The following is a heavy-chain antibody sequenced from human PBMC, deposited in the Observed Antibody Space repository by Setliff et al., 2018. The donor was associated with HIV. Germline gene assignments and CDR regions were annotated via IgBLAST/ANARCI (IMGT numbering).Heavy chain of an antibody. Sequence: PGGSLRLSCAASGFTFSNYDMNWVRQAPGKGLEWVSSISSRSSYIYHADSVKGRFTISRDNAKNSLYLQMNSLRAEDTAVYYCARNPSPYSGYEYYFDYWGQGTLVTVSS. V-gene: IGHV3-21*01. CDR1: GFTFSNYD. CDR2: ISSRSSYI. J-gene: IGHJ4*02. CDR3: ARNPSPYSGYEYYFDY. D-gene: IGHD5-12*01.